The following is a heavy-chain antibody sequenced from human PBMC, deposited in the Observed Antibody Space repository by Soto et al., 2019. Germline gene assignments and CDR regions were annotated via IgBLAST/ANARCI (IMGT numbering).Heavy chain of an antibody. D-gene: IGHD1-26*01. CDR2: ISYDGSNK. CDR3: ARGIGSAYYYGMDV. CDR1: GFTFSSYG. J-gene: IGHJ6*02. V-gene: IGHV3-30*03. Sequence: QVQLVESGGGVVQPGRSLRLSCAASGFTFSSYGMHWVRQAPGKGLEWVAVISYDGSNKYYADSVKGRFTISRDNSKNTLYVQMNNLRAEDTAVYYCARGIGSAYYYGMDVWGQGTTVTVSS.